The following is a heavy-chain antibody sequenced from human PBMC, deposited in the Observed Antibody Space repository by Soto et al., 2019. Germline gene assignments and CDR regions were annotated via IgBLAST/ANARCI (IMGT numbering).Heavy chain of an antibody. CDR3: ARVYGPLYFDY. CDR2: ISAYNGNT. V-gene: IGHV1-18*01. J-gene: IGHJ4*02. CDR1: GATFPSYA. Sequence: ASVKVSFKASGATFPSYAMHWVRQAPGQRLEWMGWISAYNGNTKYGQKLQGRVTMTTDTSTNTAYMELTSLRSDDTAVYYCARVYGPLYFDYWGQGTLVTVSS. D-gene: IGHD3-10*01.